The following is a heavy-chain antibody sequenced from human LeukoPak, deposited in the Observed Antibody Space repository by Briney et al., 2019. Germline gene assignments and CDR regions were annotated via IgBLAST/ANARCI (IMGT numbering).Heavy chain of an antibody. D-gene: IGHD1-26*01. V-gene: IGHV1-69*05. CDR3: ARIGAVGYYYMDV. CDR1: GGTFSSYA. Sequence: SVKVSCKASGGTFSSYAISWVRQAPGQGLEWMGGIIPIFGTANYAQKFQGRVTITTDESTSTAYMELSSLRSDDTAVYYCARIGAVGYYYMDVWGKGTAVTVSS. J-gene: IGHJ6*03. CDR2: IIPIFGTA.